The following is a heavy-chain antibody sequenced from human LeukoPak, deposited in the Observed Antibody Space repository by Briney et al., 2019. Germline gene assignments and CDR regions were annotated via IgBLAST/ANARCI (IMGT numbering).Heavy chain of an antibody. CDR2: VKRKTEGGTT. Sequence: GGSLRLSCAASGFIFSESWMNWVRQAPGKGLEWVGRVKRKTEGGTTDYPAPVKGRFTISRDDSKKTLYLQMNSLKTEDTAVYYCTTRVVTTNDYWGQGTLVTVSS. CDR1: GFIFSESW. J-gene: IGHJ4*02. CDR3: TTRVVTTNDY. D-gene: IGHD2-21*02. V-gene: IGHV3-15*01.